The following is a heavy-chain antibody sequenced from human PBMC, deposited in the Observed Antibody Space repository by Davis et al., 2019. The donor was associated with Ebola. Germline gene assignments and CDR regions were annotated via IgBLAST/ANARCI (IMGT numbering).Heavy chain of an antibody. CDR1: GGSFSGYY. J-gene: IGHJ5*02. V-gene: IGHV4-34*01. CDR3: ARLRHYDFWSGYPNWFDP. Sequence: SETLSLTCALSGGSFSGYYWSWIRQPPGKGLEWIGEIKHSGGTNYNPSLKSRVTISVDRSKNQFSLKLTSVTAADTAVYYCARLRHYDFWSGYPNWFDPWGQGTLVTVSS. D-gene: IGHD3-3*01. CDR2: IKHSGGT.